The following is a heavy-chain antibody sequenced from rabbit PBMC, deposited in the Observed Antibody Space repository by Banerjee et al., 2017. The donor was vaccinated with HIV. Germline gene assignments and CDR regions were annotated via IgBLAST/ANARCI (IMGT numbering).Heavy chain of an antibody. CDR2: IYAGDGRT. Sequence: QLKETGGGLVQPGGSLTLSCKASGFDFSTYYMNWVRQAPGKGLEWIGTIYAGDGRTWYASWVNGRFTISSDNAQNTVDLQLNSLTAADTATYFCARDQWDDYGDANLWGQGTLVTVS. D-gene: IGHD2-1*01. CDR1: GFDFSTYY. J-gene: IGHJ3*01. CDR3: ARDQWDDYGDANL. V-gene: IGHV1S7*01.